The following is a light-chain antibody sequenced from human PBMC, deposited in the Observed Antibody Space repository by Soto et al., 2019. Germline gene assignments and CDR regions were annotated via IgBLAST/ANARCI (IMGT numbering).Light chain of an antibody. CDR2: AAS. J-gene: IGKJ4*01. Sequence: DIQMTQSPSSLSASVGDRVTITCRASQSISMYLNWYQQKPGKAPKVLMYAASNLQSGVPSRFSGSGSGTDFTLTISSLQPEDFATYYCQQSYTVPLTFGGRTKVEI. V-gene: IGKV1-39*01. CDR3: QQSYTVPLT. CDR1: QSISMY.